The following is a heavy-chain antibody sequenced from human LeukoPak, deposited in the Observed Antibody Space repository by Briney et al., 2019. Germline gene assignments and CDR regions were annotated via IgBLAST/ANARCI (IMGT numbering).Heavy chain of an antibody. CDR2: ISSSSSYI. CDR1: GFTFSSYS. D-gene: IGHD1-26*01. V-gene: IGHV3-21*01. CDR3: ARDNEVGATTNWFDP. Sequence: GGSLRLSCAASGFTFSSYSMNWVRQAPGKGLEWVSSISSSSSYIYYADSVKGRFTISRDNAKNSLYLQMNSLRAEDTAVYYCARDNEVGATTNWFDPWGQGTLVTVSS. J-gene: IGHJ5*02.